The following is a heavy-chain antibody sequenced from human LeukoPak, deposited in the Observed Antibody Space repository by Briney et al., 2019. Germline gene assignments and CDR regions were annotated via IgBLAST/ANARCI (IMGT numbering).Heavy chain of an antibody. CDR2: IYHSGST. Sequence: SGALSVTCAVSGGSISRSNWWSRVRQPPGRGLGWIGEIYHSGSTNYNPSLRSRVTISVDKSKNPFSLKLSSVTAADTAVYYCAREDSWSLDYWGQGTLVTVSS. V-gene: IGHV4-4*02. J-gene: IGHJ4*02. CDR1: GGSISRSNW. CDR3: AREDSWSLDY. D-gene: IGHD6-13*01.